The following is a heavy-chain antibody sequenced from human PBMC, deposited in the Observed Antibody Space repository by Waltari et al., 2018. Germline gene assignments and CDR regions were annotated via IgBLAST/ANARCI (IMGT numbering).Heavy chain of an antibody. D-gene: IGHD3-22*01. J-gene: IGHJ2*01. CDR3: AKDAYDSSGYYYPVGYFDL. Sequence: EVQLVESGGGLVQPGGSMRLSCAASGFTFSSYAMSWVRQAPGTGREWVSAISGSGGSTYYADSVKGRFTISRDNSKNTLYLQMNSLRAEDTAVYYCAKDAYDSSGYYYPVGYFDLWGRGTLVTVSS. CDR1: GFTFSSYA. CDR2: ISGSGGST. V-gene: IGHV3-23*04.